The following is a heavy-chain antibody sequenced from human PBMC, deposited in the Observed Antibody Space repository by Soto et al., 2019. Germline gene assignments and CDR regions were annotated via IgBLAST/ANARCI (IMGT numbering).Heavy chain of an antibody. CDR3: ARSVDP. V-gene: IGHV4-31*03. CDR2: IFYSGTT. CDR1: GGSISGGGYY. Sequence: QVQLQESGPGLVKPSQTLSLTCTVTGGSISGGGYYWSWIRQHPGKGLEWTGYIFYSGTTYYNPSLKSRLTISVATSKNQFSLKLSSVTPADTAVYYCARSVDPWGQRTLVTVSS. J-gene: IGHJ5*02.